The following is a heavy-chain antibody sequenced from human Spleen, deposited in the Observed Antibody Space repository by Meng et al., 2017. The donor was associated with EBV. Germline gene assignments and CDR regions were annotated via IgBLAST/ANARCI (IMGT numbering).Heavy chain of an antibody. Sequence: LPVQGSGPGQVKPSEPLSPTCTVSGDSISSFYYWAWLRQPPGRGLEWIGSAHYSGRTYYSPSLRSRVTVSIDTSKNQFSLRLTSVTAADTALYYCARPFPSIASPRLDPFGDWGQGALVTVSS. J-gene: IGHJ4*02. CDR3: ARPFPSIASPRLDPFGD. CDR1: GDSISSFYY. CDR2: AHYSGRT. V-gene: IGHV4-39*01. D-gene: IGHD6-19*01.